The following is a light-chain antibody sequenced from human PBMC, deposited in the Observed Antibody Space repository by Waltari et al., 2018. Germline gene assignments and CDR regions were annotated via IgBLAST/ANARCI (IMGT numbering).Light chain of an antibody. V-gene: IGLV3-1*01. J-gene: IGLJ3*02. CDR1: KLGNKN. CDR2: QDT. Sequence: SYELTQSPSVSVSPGPKASITCSGDKLGNKNSLWYQVKPGPSPVLVIYQDTKRPSGIPERFSGSNSGNTATLTVSGTQAMDEADYFCQAWDSNTAWVFGGGTKLTVL. CDR3: QAWDSNTAWV.